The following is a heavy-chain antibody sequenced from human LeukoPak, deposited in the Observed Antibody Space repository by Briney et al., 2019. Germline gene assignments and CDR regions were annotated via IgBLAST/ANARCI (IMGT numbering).Heavy chain of an antibody. CDR1: GGSISSHF. V-gene: IGHV4-59*11. CDR2: IYYSGST. D-gene: IGHD6-6*01. Sequence: SETLSLTCTVSGGSISSHFWSWIRQPPGKGLEWIGYIYYSGSTNYNPSLKSRVTMSVDTSKNQFSLKVSSVTAADTAVYYCAGARGTSIYYFDSRGQGTLVTVSS. CDR3: AGARGTSIYYFDS. J-gene: IGHJ4*02.